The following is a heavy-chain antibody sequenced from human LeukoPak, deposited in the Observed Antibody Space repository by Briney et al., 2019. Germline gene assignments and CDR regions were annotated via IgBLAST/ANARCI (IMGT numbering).Heavy chain of an antibody. D-gene: IGHD3-10*01. J-gene: IGHJ3*02. CDR1: GFTFSSYS. CDR2: ISGSGGST. Sequence: GGSLRLSCAASGFTFSSYSMNWVRQAPGKGLEWVSAISGSGGSTYYADSVKGRFTISRDNSKNTLYLQMNSLRAEDTAVYYCVKRFRGVHDAFDIWGQGTMVTVSS. CDR3: VKRFRGVHDAFDI. V-gene: IGHV3-23*01.